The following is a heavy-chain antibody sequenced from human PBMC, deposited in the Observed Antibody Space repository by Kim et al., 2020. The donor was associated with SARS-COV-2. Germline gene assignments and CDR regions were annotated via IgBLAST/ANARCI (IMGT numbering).Heavy chain of an antibody. J-gene: IGHJ4*02. CDR2: ST. D-gene: IGHD3-10*01. CDR3: AREESGSHDY. V-gene: IGHV3-53*01. Sequence: STYYADSVKGRFTVSRDNSKNTLFLQMNSLRAEDTAVYYCAREESGSHDYWGQGTLVTVSS.